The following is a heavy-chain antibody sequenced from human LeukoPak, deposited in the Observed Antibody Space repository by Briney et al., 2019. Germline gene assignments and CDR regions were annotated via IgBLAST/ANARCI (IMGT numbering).Heavy chain of an antibody. D-gene: IGHD3-22*01. Sequence: HPGGSLILSCAASGFTFSSYAMSWVRQAPGKGLEWVSAISGSGGSTYYADSVKGRFTISRDNSKNTLYLQMNSLRAEDTAVYYCAKVPVIVVLTPDYWGQGTLVTVSS. CDR3: AKVPVIVVLTPDY. J-gene: IGHJ4*02. CDR1: GFTFSSYA. V-gene: IGHV3-23*01. CDR2: ISGSGGST.